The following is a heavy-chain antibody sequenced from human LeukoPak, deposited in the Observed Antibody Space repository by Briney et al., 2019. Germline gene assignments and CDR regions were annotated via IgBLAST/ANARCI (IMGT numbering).Heavy chain of an antibody. D-gene: IGHD6-13*01. J-gene: IGHJ4*02. CDR1: GFTVSSNY. CDR2: IYSGGST. Sequence: GGSLRLSCAASGFTVSSNYMSWVRQAPGMGLEWVSVIYSGGSTYYADSVKGRFTISRDSSKNTLYLQMNSLRVEDTAVYYCARGEGYSSSLATDYWGQGTLVTVSS. V-gene: IGHV3-53*01. CDR3: ARGEGYSSSLATDY.